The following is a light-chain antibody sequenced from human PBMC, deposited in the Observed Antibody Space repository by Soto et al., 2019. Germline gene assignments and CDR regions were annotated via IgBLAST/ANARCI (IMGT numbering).Light chain of an antibody. V-gene: IGLV4-69*01. CDR3: QTWGTGIHV. J-gene: IGLJ7*01. CDR2: LNSDGSH. CDR1: SGHSSYA. Sequence: QPVLTQSPSASASLGASVKLTCTLSSGHSSYAIAWHQQQPEKGPRYLMKLNSDGSHSKGDGIPDRFSGSSSGAERYLTNSSLHSEDEADYYCQTWGTGIHVFGGGTQLTVL.